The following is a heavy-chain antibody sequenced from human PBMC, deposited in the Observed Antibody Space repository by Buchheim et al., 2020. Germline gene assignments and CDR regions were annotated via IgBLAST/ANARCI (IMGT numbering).Heavy chain of an antibody. CDR2: LWYDGSNK. Sequence: QVQLVESGGGVVQPGRSLRLSCAASGFTFSSYGMHWVRQAPGKGLEWVAVLWYDGSNKYYADSVKVRFTISRDNSKNTLYLQMNSLRAEDTAVYYCARGGYDYYYYYGMDVWGQGTT. CDR1: GFTFSSYG. CDR3: ARGGYDYYYYYGMDV. V-gene: IGHV3-33*01. D-gene: IGHD5-12*01. J-gene: IGHJ6*02.